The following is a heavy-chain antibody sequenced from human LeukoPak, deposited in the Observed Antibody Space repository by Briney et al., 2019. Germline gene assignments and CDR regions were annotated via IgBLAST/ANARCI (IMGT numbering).Heavy chain of an antibody. CDR3: ARDQWGYYDSSGYYYFDY. CDR2: IYTSGST. CDR1: GGSISSYY. V-gene: IGHV4-4*07. Sequence: PSETLSPTCTVSGGSISSYYWSWIRQPAGKGLEWIGRIYTSGSTNYNPSLKSRVTMSVDTSKNQFSLKLSSVTAADTAVYYCARDQWGYYDSSGYYYFDYWGQGTLVTVSS. J-gene: IGHJ4*02. D-gene: IGHD3-22*01.